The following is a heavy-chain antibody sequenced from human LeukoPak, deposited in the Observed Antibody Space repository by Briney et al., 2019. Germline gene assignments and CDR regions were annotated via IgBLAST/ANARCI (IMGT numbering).Heavy chain of an antibody. Sequence: GRSLRLSCAASGFTFSSYSMNWVRQAPGKGLEWVSSISSSSSYIYYADSVKGRFTISRDNAKNSLYLQMNSLRAEDTAVYYCARDAQWLDKPFDYWGQGTLVTVSS. CDR1: GFTFSSYS. CDR2: ISSSSSYI. V-gene: IGHV3-21*01. CDR3: ARDAQWLDKPFDY. D-gene: IGHD6-19*01. J-gene: IGHJ4*02.